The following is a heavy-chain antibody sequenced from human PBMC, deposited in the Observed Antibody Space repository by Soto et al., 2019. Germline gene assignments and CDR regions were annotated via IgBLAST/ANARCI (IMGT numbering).Heavy chain of an antibody. V-gene: IGHV4-31*03. D-gene: IGHD2-21*01. Sequence: QVQLQESGPGLVKPSETLSLTCTVSGGSISRGGDYWNWIRQHPEKGLEWIGYIYSSGTTHYIPSLKSRVTISSDTSKNQFSLRLSSVTAADAAVYYCARGPGLRGLYWGQGALVTVAS. J-gene: IGHJ4*02. CDR1: GGSISRGGDY. CDR3: ARGPGLRGLY. CDR2: IYSSGTT.